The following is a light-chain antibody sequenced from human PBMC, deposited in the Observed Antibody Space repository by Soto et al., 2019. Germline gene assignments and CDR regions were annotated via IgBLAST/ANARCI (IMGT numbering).Light chain of an antibody. V-gene: IGKV1-5*01. CDR3: QQYYMYSYT. Sequence: DIQMTQPATLSASVGDRVTLHCRASQSISTYLAWYQQKPGKAPKVLIYHASNLESGVPSRFSGGGSGTEFTLTISSLQPADFATYYCQQYYMYSYTFGQGTKLDIK. CDR1: QSISTY. J-gene: IGKJ2*01. CDR2: HAS.